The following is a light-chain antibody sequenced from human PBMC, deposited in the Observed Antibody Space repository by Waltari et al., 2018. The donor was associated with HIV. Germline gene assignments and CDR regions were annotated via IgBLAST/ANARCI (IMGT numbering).Light chain of an antibody. CDR3: HVWDSRSDVV. V-gene: IGLV3-21*04. Sequence: SYVLTQPPSVAVAPGMTATITCGGDNIGGKRVHWYQQKPGKAPGVVISVDRVRPSEIPERFAGSNSGNTATLTISGVEVGDEADYSCHVWDSRSDVVFGGGTKLTVL. CDR1: NIGGKR. J-gene: IGLJ3*02. CDR2: VDR.